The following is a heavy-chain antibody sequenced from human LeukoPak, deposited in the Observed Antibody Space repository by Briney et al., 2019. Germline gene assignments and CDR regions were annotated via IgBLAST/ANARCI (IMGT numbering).Heavy chain of an antibody. CDR3: VRHAKGFYYYMDV. V-gene: IGHV4-59*08. Sequence: PSETLSLTCAVSGGSISHYYWSWIRQPPGKGLEWIGYIYSSGRTDYNPSPNSRVTISIDTSKNQFSLKLNSATAADTAIYYCVRHAKGFYYYMDVWGKGTAVTVSS. CDR1: GGSISHYY. J-gene: IGHJ6*03. CDR2: IYSSGRT.